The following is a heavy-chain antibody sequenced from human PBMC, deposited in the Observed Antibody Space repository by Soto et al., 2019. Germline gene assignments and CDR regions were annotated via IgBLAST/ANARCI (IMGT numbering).Heavy chain of an antibody. D-gene: IGHD3-9*01. CDR1: GGSISSYY. CDR3: ARDSPYYDILTGQSSDYYYMDV. J-gene: IGHJ6*03. V-gene: IGHV4-59*01. CDR2: IYYSGST. Sequence: PLETLSLTCTVSGGSISSYYWSWIRQPPGKGLEWIGYIYYSGSTNYNPSLKSRVTISVDTSKNQFSLKLSSVTAADTAVYYCARDSPYYDILTGQSSDYYYMDVWGKGTTVTVSS.